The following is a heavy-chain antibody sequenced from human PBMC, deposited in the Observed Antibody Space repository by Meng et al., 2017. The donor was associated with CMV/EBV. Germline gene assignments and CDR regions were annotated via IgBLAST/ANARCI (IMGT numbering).Heavy chain of an antibody. CDR2: IIPIFGTA. V-gene: IGHV1-69*05. J-gene: IGHJ3*02. D-gene: IGHD2-2*01. Sequence: SVKVSCKASGGTFSSYAISWVRQAPGQGLEWMGGIIPIFGTANYAQKFQGRVTITTDESTSTAYMELSSLRSEVTAVYYCARVSTWVSHHAFDIWGQGTMVTVSS. CDR1: GGTFSSYA. CDR3: ARVSTWVSHHAFDI.